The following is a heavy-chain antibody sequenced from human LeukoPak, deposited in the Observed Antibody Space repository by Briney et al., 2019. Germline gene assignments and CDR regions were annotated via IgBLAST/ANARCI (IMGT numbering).Heavy chain of an antibody. CDR1: GFTVSSNY. Sequence: PGGSLRLSCAASGFTVSSNYMSWVRQAPGKGLEWVSLIYSGDNTYYADSVKGRFTISRDNSKNTLYLQMNSLRAEDTAVYYCARGGYNYGDFDFWGQGTLVTVSS. V-gene: IGHV3-53*01. CDR3: ARGGYNYGDFDF. D-gene: IGHD5-18*01. J-gene: IGHJ4*02. CDR2: IYSGDNT.